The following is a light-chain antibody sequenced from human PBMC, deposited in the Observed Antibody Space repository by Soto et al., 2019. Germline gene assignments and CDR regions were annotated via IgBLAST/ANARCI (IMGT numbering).Light chain of an antibody. Sequence: EIVLTQSPGTLSLSPGERATFSCRASQTVISNYLAWYQQKPAQAPRLLIYGASSRATGIPDRFSGSGSGTDFTLTMSRLEPEDCAVYYCQQNDNSLFTFGPGTKVEIK. CDR2: GAS. J-gene: IGKJ3*01. CDR3: QQNDNSLFT. CDR1: QTVISNY. V-gene: IGKV3-20*01.